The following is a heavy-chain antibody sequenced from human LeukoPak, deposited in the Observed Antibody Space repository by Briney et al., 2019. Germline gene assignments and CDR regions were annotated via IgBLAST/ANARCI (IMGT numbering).Heavy chain of an antibody. J-gene: IGHJ4*02. CDR3: ARGGAVAGTYYFDY. V-gene: IGHV3-13*05. CDR2: IGTAGDP. CDR1: GFTFSSYD. D-gene: IGHD6-19*01. Sequence: GSLRLSCAASGFTFSSYDIHWVRQATGKGLEWVSAIGTAGDPYYPGSVKGRFTISRENAKNSLYLQMNSLRAGDTAVYYCARGGAVAGTYYFDYWGQGTLVTVSS.